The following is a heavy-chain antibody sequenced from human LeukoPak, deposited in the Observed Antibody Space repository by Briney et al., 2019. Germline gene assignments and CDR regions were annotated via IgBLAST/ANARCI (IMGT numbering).Heavy chain of an antibody. CDR1: GYTFTGYY. V-gene: IGHV1-2*02. D-gene: IGHD2/OR15-2a*01. J-gene: IGHJ3*02. CDR3: ARDRHNRYAFDI. Sequence: ASVKVSCKASGYTFTGYYMHWVRQAPGQVLEWMGWINPNSGGTNYAQKFQGRVTMTRDTSISTAYMELSRLRSDDTAVYYCARDRHNRYAFDIWGQGTMVTVSS. CDR2: INPNSGGT.